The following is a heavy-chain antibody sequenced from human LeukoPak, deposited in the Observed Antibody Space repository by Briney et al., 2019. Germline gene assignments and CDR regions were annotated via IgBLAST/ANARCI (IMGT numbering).Heavy chain of an antibody. D-gene: IGHD2-8*01. Sequence: PGGSLRLSCAASGFTFSNAWMSWVRQAPGKGLEWVGRIKSKTDGGTTDYAAPVKGRFTISRDDSKNSLYLQMNSLKTEDTAFYYCTTDEYSCGNCPPFDYWGQGTLVTVSS. CDR2: IKSKTDGGTT. CDR3: TTDEYSCGNCPPFDY. CDR1: GFTFSNAW. V-gene: IGHV3-15*01. J-gene: IGHJ4*02.